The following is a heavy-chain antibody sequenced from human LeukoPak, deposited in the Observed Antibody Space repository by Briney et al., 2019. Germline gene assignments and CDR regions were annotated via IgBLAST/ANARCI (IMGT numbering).Heavy chain of an antibody. D-gene: IGHD5-18*01. V-gene: IGHV4-39*01. CDR2: IYYSKNT. Sequence: PSETLSLTCTVSGGSISGSSAYWGWMRQPPGKGLEWIGSIYYSKNTYYNPSLKSRVTISADTSKNQFSLTLGSVSATDTAVYYCVSPRGFSYGYFDYWGQGTLVTVSS. J-gene: IGHJ4*02. CDR1: GGSISGSSAY. CDR3: VSPRGFSYGYFDY.